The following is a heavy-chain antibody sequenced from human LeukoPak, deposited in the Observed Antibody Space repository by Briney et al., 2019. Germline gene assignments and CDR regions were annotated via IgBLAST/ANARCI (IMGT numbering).Heavy chain of an antibody. Sequence: GGSLSLFCAASGFTFSSYGMGWVRQAPGKGLEWVSSIRGSGSSTYFADSVKGRFTISRDNSKNTLYLQMNSLRAEDTAVYYCPRSGSKGTRYYYYYGMDVWGQGTTVTVSS. CDR1: GFTFSSYG. CDR2: IRGSGSST. J-gene: IGHJ6*02. V-gene: IGHV3-23*01. CDR3: PRSGSKGTRYYYYYGMDV. D-gene: IGHD6-19*01.